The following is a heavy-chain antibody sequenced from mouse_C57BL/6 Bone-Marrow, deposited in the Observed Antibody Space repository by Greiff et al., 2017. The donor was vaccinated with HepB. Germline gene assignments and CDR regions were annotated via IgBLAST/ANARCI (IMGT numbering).Heavy chain of an antibody. CDR3: ARDRDYGSSYVENYAMDY. CDR1: GYTFTSYG. V-gene: IGHV1-81*01. J-gene: IGHJ4*01. Sequence: QVQLQQSGAELARPGASVKLSCKASGYTFTSYGISWVKQSTGQGLEWIGEIYPRSGNTYYNEKFKGKATLTADKSSSTAYMELRSLTSEDSAVYCCARDRDYGSSYVENYAMDYWGQGTSVTVSS. CDR2: IYPRSGNT. D-gene: IGHD1-1*01.